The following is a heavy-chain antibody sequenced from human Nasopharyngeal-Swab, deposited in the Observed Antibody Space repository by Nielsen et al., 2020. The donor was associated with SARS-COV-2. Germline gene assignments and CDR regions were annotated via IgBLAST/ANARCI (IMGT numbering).Heavy chain of an antibody. CDR2: ISTNGDNT. CDR1: GFTFNSYA. D-gene: IGHD6-19*01. V-gene: IGHV3-64D*08. J-gene: IGHJ4*02. Sequence: GESLKISCSASGFTFNSYAMHWVRQAPGRGLEYVSAISTNGDNTYYADSVRGRFTISRDNSDNTLYLQMRSLRAEDTAVYYCARGKSTGWYHYWGQGTLGSVSS. CDR3: ARGKSTGWYHY.